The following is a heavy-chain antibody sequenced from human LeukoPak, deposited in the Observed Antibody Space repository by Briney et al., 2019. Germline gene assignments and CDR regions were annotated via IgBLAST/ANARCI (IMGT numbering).Heavy chain of an antibody. CDR2: IYYSGST. Sequence: SETLSLTCTVSGGSISSYYWSWIRQPPGKGLEWIGYIYYSGSTNYNPSLKSRVTISVDTSKNQFSLKLSSVTAADTAVYYCARVACTSTSCYRLYYYYMDVWGKGTTVTVSS. V-gene: IGHV4-59*01. CDR3: ARVACTSTSCYRLYYYYMDV. CDR1: GGSISSYY. D-gene: IGHD2-2*01. J-gene: IGHJ6*03.